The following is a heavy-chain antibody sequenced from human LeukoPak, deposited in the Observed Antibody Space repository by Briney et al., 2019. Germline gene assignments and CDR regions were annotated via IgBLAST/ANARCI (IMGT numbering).Heavy chain of an antibody. CDR2: ISWNSGSI. V-gene: IGHV3-9*01. CDR3: ARESQGFNYYGPGSYYRNPPEFDY. CDR1: GFTFDDYA. D-gene: IGHD3-10*01. J-gene: IGHJ4*02. Sequence: PGGSLRLSCAASGFTFDDYAMHWVRQAPGKGLEWVSGISWNSGSIGYADSVKGRFTISRDNAKNSLYLQMNSLRAEDTAVYYCARESQGFNYYGPGSYYRNPPEFDYWGQGTLVTVSS.